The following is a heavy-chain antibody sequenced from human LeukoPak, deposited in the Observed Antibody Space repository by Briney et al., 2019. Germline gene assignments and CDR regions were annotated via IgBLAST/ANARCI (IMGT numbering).Heavy chain of an antibody. V-gene: IGHV4-4*07. CDR1: GGSISSYY. D-gene: IGHD6-13*01. J-gene: IGHJ3*02. CDR2: IYTSGST. Sequence: SETLSLTCTVSGGSISSYYWSWIRQPAGKGLEWIGRIYTSGSTNYNPSLKSRVTMSVDTSKNQFSLKLSSVTAADTAVYYCARRQQLANLGHDAFDIWGQGTMVTVSS. CDR3: ARRQQLANLGHDAFDI.